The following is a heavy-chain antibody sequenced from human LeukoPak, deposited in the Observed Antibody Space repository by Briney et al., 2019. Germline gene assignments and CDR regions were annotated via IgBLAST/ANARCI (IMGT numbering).Heavy chain of an antibody. D-gene: IGHD3-22*01. CDR3: ARASTYYYDSSGYYFDY. V-gene: IGHV3-13*01. Sequence: PGGSLRLSCAASGFTFSSYDMHWVRQATGKGLEWVSAIGTAGDTYYPGSVKGRFTISRENAKNSLYLQMNSLRAEDTAVYYCARASTYYYDSSGYYFDYWGQGTLVTVSS. CDR2: IGTAGDT. J-gene: IGHJ4*02. CDR1: GFTFSSYD.